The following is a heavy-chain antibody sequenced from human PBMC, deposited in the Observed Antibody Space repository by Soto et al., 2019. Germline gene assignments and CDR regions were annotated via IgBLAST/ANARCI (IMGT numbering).Heavy chain of an antibody. V-gene: IGHV4-39*01. D-gene: IGHD2-21*01. Sequence: LSLTFSVSGDSISSSLNYWAWIRQPPGQGLEWIGSGFYTGTAYSNPSLKSRVTISVDTSKNQLSLRLTSLTAADTAVYFCARHRRVSIGVDWFDPWGPGTLVTVSS. CDR2: GFYTGTA. J-gene: IGHJ5*02. CDR3: ARHRRVSIGVDWFDP. CDR1: GDSISSSLNY.